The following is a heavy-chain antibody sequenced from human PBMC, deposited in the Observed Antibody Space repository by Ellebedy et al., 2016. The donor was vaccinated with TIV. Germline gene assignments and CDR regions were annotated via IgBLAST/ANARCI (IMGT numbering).Heavy chain of an antibody. CDR2: IKEDGSEK. Sequence: GESLKISCAASGFTFSRYWMSWVRQAPGKGLEWVANIKEDGSEKHYVDSVRGRFTIARDNAKNSVYLQMNSLRAEDTAAYYCATDEGIYWGQGTLVTVSS. V-gene: IGHV3-7*01. D-gene: IGHD3-10*01. J-gene: IGHJ4*02. CDR1: GFTFSRYW. CDR3: ATDEGIY.